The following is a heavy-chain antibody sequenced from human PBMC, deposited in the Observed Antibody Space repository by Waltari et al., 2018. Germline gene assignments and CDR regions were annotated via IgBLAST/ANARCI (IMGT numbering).Heavy chain of an antibody. CDR1: GFHFDDYT. D-gene: IGHD3-10*01. CDR2: GGGK. V-gene: IGHV3-30*01. Sequence: QVQLVQSGGGVVQPGRSLSLSCAVSGFHFDDYTMHWVRRAPGKGLEWVTDGGGKSYADSVKGRFTVSRDNDNNIVHLQMNSLKTEDTAIYYCARVAGLGTFYPFDYWGQGSLVTVSS. J-gene: IGHJ4*02. CDR3: ARVAGLGTFYPFDY.